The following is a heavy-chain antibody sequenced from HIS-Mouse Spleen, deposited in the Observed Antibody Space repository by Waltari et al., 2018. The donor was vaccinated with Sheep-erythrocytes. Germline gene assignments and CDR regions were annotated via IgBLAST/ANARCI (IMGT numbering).Heavy chain of an antibody. CDR3: ARDRSNYFDY. D-gene: IGHD3-10*01. J-gene: IGHJ4*02. CDR1: GFTFSSYS. V-gene: IGHV3-21*01. CDR2: ISNGSSYI. Sequence: EVQLVESGGGLVKPGGSLRLSCAASGFTFSSYSLNWVRQAPGKGLEWVSSISNGSSYINYTDSVKGRFTISRDNANNSLYLQMNSLRAEDTAVYYCARDRSNYFDYWGQGTLVTVSS.